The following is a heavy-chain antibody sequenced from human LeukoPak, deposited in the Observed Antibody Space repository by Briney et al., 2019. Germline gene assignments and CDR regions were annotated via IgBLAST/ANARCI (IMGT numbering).Heavy chain of an antibody. D-gene: IGHD3-3*01. CDR1: GFTFSSYA. Sequence: GGSLRLSCAASGFTFSSYAMSWVRQAPEKGLEWVSAISGSGGSTYYADSVKGRFTISRDNSKNTLYLQMNSVRAEDTAVYYCAKKSYFWSGYPPLGMDVWGQGTTVTVSS. CDR2: ISGSGGST. V-gene: IGHV3-23*01. CDR3: AKKSYFWSGYPPLGMDV. J-gene: IGHJ6*02.